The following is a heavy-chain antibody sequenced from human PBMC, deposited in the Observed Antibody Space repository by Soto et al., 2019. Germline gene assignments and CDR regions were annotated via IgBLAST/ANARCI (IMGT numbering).Heavy chain of an antibody. CDR3: ARAAIWFGELLPNCFDP. D-gene: IGHD3-10*01. J-gene: IGHJ5*02. V-gene: IGHV4-30-2*01. CDR1: GGTISSGGFS. CDR2: IYRSGST. Sequence: TLWLSCAVSGGTISSGGFSWSWLRQPPGKGLEWIGYIYRSGSTYYNPSLKSRVTISVDRSKNQFSLKLSSVTAADTAVYYCARAAIWFGELLPNCFDPWGQGTLVTVSS.